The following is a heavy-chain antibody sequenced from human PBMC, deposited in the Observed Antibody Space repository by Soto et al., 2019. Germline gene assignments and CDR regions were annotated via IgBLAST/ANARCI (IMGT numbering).Heavy chain of an antibody. J-gene: IGHJ6*02. CDR2: IYYSGST. D-gene: IGHD3-22*01. V-gene: IGHV4-39*01. Sequence: TSETLSLTCTVSGGSISSSSYYWGWIRQSPGKGLEWIGSIYYSGSTYYNPSLKSRVTISVDTSKNQFSLKLSSVTAADTAVYYCASQYDSVYYGMDVWGQGNTVTVSS. CDR1: GGSISSSSYY. CDR3: ASQYDSVYYGMDV.